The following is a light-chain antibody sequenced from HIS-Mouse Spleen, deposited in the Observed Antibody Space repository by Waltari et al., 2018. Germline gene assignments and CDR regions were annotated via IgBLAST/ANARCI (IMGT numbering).Light chain of an antibody. V-gene: IGLV2-23*01. CDR3: CSYAGSSTWV. CDR2: EGS. J-gene: IGLJ3*02. CDR1: SSDVGSYNF. Sequence: QSALTPPASVSGSPGQSITISCTGTSSDVGSYNFLPWYQQHPGKAPKLMIYEGSKRPSGVSNRFSGSKSGNTASLTLSGLQAEEEADYYCCSYAGSSTWVFGGGTKLTVL.